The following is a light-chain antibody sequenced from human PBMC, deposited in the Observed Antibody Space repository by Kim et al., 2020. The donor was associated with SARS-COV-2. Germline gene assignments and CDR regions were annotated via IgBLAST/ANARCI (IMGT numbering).Light chain of an antibody. CDR1: SSNIGSNY. Sequence: GQRFTIYGSGSSSNIGSNYVYWYQQLPGTAPKLLIYRNNQRPSGVPDRFSGSKSGTSASLAISGLRSEDEADYYCAAWDDSLSGYVFGTGTKVTVL. CDR2: RNN. V-gene: IGLV1-47*01. J-gene: IGLJ1*01. CDR3: AAWDDSLSGYV.